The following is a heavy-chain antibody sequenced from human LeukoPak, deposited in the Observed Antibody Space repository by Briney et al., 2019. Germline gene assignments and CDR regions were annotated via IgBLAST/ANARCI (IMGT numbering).Heavy chain of an antibody. Sequence: SVKVSCKASGYTFSSYHIHWVRQAPGQGLEWMGRINPSFNPGVDVTSYAQKFQGRITMTRDISTNTVYMELSSLTSEDTAVYYCARAWESIAGYYFDYWGQGTLVTVSS. D-gene: IGHD1-26*01. CDR1: GYTFSSYH. J-gene: IGHJ4*02. CDR2: INPSFNPGVDVT. V-gene: IGHV1-46*01. CDR3: ARAWESIAGYYFDY.